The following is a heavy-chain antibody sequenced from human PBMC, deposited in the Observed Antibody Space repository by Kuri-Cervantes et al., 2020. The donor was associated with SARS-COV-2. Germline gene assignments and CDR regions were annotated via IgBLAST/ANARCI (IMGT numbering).Heavy chain of an antibody. D-gene: IGHD1-7*01. CDR3: AKDPTATTEYYYAMDV. Sequence: GESLKSSCAASGFSFSSYAMGWVRQAPGKGLEWVSVISGSGTGAYYADSVKGRFTISRDNSKNTLYLQMNSLRAEDTAVYFCAKDPTATTEYYYAMDVWGQGTTVTVSS. V-gene: IGHV3-23*01. CDR1: GFSFSSYA. J-gene: IGHJ6*02. CDR2: ISGSGTGA.